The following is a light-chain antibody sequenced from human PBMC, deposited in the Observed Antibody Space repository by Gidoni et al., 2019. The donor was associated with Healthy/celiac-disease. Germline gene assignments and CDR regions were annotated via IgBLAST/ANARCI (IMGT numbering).Light chain of an antibody. CDR2: QDS. V-gene: IGLV3-1*01. Sequence: SYELTQPPSVSVSPGQTASIPCSGEKLGDKYACWYQQKPGQSPVLLIYQDSKRPSGITERFSGSNSGNTATLTISGTQAMDEADYYCQAWDSSTAVVFGGGTKLTVL. CDR1: KLGDKY. J-gene: IGLJ2*01. CDR3: QAWDSSTAVV.